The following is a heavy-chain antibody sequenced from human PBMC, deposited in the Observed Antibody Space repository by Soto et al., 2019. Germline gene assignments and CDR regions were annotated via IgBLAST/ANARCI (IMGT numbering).Heavy chain of an antibody. Sequence: ASVKVSCKASGGTFSSYAISWVRQAPGQGLEWMGGITPIFGTANYAQKFQGRVTITADESTSTAYMELSSLRSEDTAVYYCARWAGVAKDAFDIWGQGTMVTVSS. J-gene: IGHJ3*02. CDR2: ITPIFGTA. CDR3: ARWAGVAKDAFDI. D-gene: IGHD3-3*01. CDR1: GGTFSSYA. V-gene: IGHV1-69*13.